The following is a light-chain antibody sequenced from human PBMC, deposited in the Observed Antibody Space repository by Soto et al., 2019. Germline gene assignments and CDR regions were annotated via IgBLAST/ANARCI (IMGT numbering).Light chain of an antibody. CDR1: SSDVGGYNY. CDR2: DVS. CDR3: SSYTSSSTQV. J-gene: IGLJ1*01. V-gene: IGLV2-14*01. Sequence: QSVLTQPASVSGSPGQSITISCTGTSSDVGGYNYVSWYQQHPGKAHKLMIYDVSNRPSGVSNHFSGSKSGNTASLTVSGLQAEDEADYYCSSYTSSSTQVFGTGTKVTVL.